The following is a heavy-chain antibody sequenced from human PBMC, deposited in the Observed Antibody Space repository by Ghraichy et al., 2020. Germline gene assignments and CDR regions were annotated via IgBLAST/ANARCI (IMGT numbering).Heavy chain of an antibody. CDR2: IAAGGDGT. J-gene: IGHJ4*02. D-gene: IGHD6-13*01. CDR1: GFTFSSYP. Sequence: GESLNISCAASGFTFSSYPMSWVRQAPGKGLQWVSAIAAGGDGTYYTDSVKGRFSISRDNSKNTVFLQMDSLRAEDTAVYYCAKWPTTSSWNTFDYWGQGTLVTVSP. CDR3: AKWPTTSSWNTFDY. V-gene: IGHV3-23*01.